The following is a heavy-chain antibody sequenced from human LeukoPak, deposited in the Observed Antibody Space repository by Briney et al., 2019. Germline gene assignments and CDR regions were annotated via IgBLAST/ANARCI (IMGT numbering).Heavy chain of an antibody. V-gene: IGHV3-73*01. J-gene: IGHJ4*02. CDR2: IRSKANGYAT. D-gene: IGHD3-22*01. CDR1: GFTFSSYG. CDR3: TSRTMTEEDY. Sequence: PGRSLRLSCAASGFTFSSYGMHWVRQASGKGLEWVGRIRSKANGYATAYAASVKGRFTISRDDSKNTAYLQMNSLKTEDTAVYYCTSRTMTEEDYWGQGTLVTVSS.